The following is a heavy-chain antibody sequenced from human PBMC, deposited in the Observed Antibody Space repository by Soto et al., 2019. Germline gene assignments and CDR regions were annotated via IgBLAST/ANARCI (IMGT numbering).Heavy chain of an antibody. CDR3: ARYSERGVVVSP. D-gene: IGHD2-15*01. CDR2: IYYSGST. J-gene: IGHJ5*02. Sequence: QVQLQESGPGLVKPSQTLSLTCTVSVGSISSGGYYWSWIRKHTGKRLEWNGYIYYSGSTYYNPSIKSRVTISVDTSKNQFSLKQSSVTAADTAVFYCARYSERGVVVSPWGQGTLVTVSS. CDR1: VGSISSGGYY. V-gene: IGHV4-31*03.